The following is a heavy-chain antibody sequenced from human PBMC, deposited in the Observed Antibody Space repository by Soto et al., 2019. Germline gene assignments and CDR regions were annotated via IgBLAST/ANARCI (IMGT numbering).Heavy chain of an antibody. D-gene: IGHD3-16*01. CDR3: VMVDNYVTPTPQDV. V-gene: IGHV1-18*01. J-gene: IGHJ6*02. CDR1: GCIFVNYG. CDR2: ISPYTGNT. Sequence: QVQLVQSGDEVKKPGASVKVSCKASGCIFVNYGIAWVRQAPGQGLEWMGWISPYTGNTHSATKVQGKLTMTTDTSTRTAYMDLGSLTSDDTAVYYCVMVDNYVTPTPQDVWGQGTTVTVSS.